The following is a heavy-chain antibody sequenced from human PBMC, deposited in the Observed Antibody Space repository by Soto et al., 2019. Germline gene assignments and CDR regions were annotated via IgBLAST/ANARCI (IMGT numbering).Heavy chain of an antibody. CDR1: GYTFSSYD. Sequence: QVQLVQSGAEVKKPGASVKVSCKASGYTFSSYDITWVRQDPGQGLEWMGWISAYNGNTDYGQKLQGRVTMTTDTSTSTSYMELRGLRSDDTAVYYCASRLSGYLFWGQGTMVTVSS. J-gene: IGHJ3*01. CDR3: ASRLSGYLF. D-gene: IGHD5-12*01. CDR2: ISAYNGNT. V-gene: IGHV1-18*01.